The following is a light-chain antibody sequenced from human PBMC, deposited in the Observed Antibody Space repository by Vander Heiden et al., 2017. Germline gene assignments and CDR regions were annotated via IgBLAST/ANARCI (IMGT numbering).Light chain of an antibody. CDR3: QQLNSYPLT. CDR2: AAS. V-gene: IGKV1-9*01. CDR1: QGISSY. Sequence: DSYFTQSSSFLSASVGDRVTITCRASQGISSYLAWYQQKPGQAPKLLIYAASTLQSGVPSRFSGSGSGTEFTLTISSLQPEDFATYYCQQLNSYPLTFGGGTKVEIK. J-gene: IGKJ4*01.